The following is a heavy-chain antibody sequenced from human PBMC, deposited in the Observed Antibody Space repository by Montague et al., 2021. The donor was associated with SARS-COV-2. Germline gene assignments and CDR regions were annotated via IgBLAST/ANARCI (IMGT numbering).Heavy chain of an antibody. D-gene: IGHD3-10*01. CDR2: YRGST. J-gene: IGHJ4*02. CDR3: ARDVRYYYDQ. Sequence: YRGSTNYNLSLKSRVSISLDTSQNRFSLRVTSVTAADTAVYYCARDVRYYYDQWGQGILVTVSS. V-gene: IGHV4-59*01.